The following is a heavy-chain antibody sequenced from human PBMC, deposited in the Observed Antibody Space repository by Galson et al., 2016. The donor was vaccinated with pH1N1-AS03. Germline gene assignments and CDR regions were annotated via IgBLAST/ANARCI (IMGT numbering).Heavy chain of an antibody. D-gene: IGHD3-16*01. CDR2: IKSTVHGETT. CDR3: TTDVPMSGGALDS. CDR1: GRIFSNLW. J-gene: IGHJ4*02. Sequence: SLRLSCAASGRIFSNLWMMWVRQSPGKGPEWVGRIKSTVHGETTDYAAPVKGRFTISRDDSKNTVYLQMNSPKTEDTALYYCTTDVPMSGGALDSWGQGTPVTVSS. V-gene: IGHV3-15*01.